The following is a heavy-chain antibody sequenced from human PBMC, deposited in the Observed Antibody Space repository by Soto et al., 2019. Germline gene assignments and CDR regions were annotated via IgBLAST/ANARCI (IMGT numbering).Heavy chain of an antibody. V-gene: IGHV3-30*18. D-gene: IGHD3-22*01. CDR3: AKVGRDYYDSSGYSLDY. Sequence: ESGGGVVQPGRSLRLSCAASGFTFSSYGMHWVRQAPGKGLEWVAVISYDGSNKYYADSVKGRFTISRDNSKNTLYLQMNSLRAEDTAVYYCAKVGRDYYDSSGYSLDYWGQGTLVTVSS. CDR2: ISYDGSNK. CDR1: GFTFSSYG. J-gene: IGHJ4*02.